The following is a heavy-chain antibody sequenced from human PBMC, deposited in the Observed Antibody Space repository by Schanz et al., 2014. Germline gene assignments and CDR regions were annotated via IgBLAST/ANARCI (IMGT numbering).Heavy chain of an antibody. CDR3: AKGRGGPSSEGLDQYYGMDV. J-gene: IGHJ6*02. CDR1: GFTFKNYN. CDR2: IKHDGSEK. Sequence: EVQLVESGGGLVKPGGSLRLSCAASGFTFKNYNINWVRQAPGKGLEWVAYIKHDGSEKYHVDSVKGRFTISRDNSKNMLYLQMNSLRGEDTAVYFCAKGRGGPSSEGLDQYYGMDVWGQGTTVTVSS. V-gene: IGHV3-7*01. D-gene: IGHD6-6*01.